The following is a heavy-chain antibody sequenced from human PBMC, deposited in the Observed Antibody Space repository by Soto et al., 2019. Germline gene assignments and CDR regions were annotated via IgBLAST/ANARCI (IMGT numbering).Heavy chain of an antibody. J-gene: IGHJ4*02. CDR1: GFAFNNYG. CDR3: AREDSIIIPAVSDF. V-gene: IGHV3-21*01. CDR2: ISKSDYT. Sequence: GGSLRLSCTVSGFAFNNYGINWVRQAPGKGLEWVSSISKSDYTYYSDSVKGRFTISRDNAKSSVSLQMNTLRVEDTAVYYCAREDSIIIPAVSDFWGQGTLVTVPQ. D-gene: IGHD2-2*01.